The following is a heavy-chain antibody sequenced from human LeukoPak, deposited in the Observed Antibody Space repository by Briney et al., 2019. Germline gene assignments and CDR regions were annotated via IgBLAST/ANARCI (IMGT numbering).Heavy chain of an antibody. V-gene: IGHV1-46*01. CDR1: GYTFTSYY. CDR3: ASVGLISGSLDY. Sequence: ASVKVSCKASGYTFTSYYMHWVRQAPGQGLEWMGIINPSGGSTSYAQKFQGRVTMTRDTYTSTVYMELSSLRSEDTAVYYCASVGLISGSLDYWGQGTLVTVSS. D-gene: IGHD1-26*01. J-gene: IGHJ4*02. CDR2: INPSGGST.